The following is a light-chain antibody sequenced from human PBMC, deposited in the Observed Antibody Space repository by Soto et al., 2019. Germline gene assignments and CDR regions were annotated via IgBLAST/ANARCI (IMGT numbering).Light chain of an antibody. CDR1: QSVSSN. CDR2: GPS. CDR3: QQYNNWPLT. J-gene: IGKJ4*01. Sequence: VVTQSPDTLSVSPGERATLSCRASQSVSSNLAWYQQKPGQAPRLLIYGPSTRATGIPARFSGSGSGTEFTLTISSLQSEDFAVYYCQQYNNWPLTFGGGTRVEFK. V-gene: IGKV3-15*01.